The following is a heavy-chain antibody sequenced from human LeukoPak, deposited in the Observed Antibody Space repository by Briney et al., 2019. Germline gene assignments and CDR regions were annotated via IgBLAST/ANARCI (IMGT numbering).Heavy chain of an antibody. D-gene: IGHD2-2*01. CDR3: ARVYGPSNIVVVPAAIGY. J-gene: IGHJ4*02. CDR1: GFTFSSYS. V-gene: IGHV3-48*04. CDR2: ISSSSSTI. Sequence: PGGSLRLSCAASGFTFSSYSMNWVRQAPGKGLEWVSYISSSSSTIYYAESVKGRFTISRDNAKNSLYLQMNSLRAEDTAVYYCARVYGPSNIVVVPAAIGYWGQGTLVTVSS.